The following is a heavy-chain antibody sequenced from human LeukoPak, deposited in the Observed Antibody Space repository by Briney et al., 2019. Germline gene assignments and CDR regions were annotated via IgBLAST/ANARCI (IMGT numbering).Heavy chain of an antibody. Sequence: SETLSLTCTVSGGSISSGSYYWSWIRQPAGKGLEWIGRIYTSGSTNYNPSLKSRVTISVDTSKNQFSLKLSSVTAADTAVYYCARDINDDYDRQPIDYWGQGTLVTVSS. CDR2: IYTSGST. J-gene: IGHJ4*02. CDR1: GGSISSGSYY. CDR3: ARDINDDYDRQPIDY. D-gene: IGHD3-22*01. V-gene: IGHV4-61*02.